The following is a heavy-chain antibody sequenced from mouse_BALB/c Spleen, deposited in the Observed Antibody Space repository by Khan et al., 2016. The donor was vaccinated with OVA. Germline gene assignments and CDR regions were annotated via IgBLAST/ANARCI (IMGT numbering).Heavy chain of an antibody. Sequence: VQLKQSGAELVKPGASVKLSCTASGFNIKDTYMHWVKQRPEQGLEWIGRIDPANGNTKYDPKFQGKATITADTSSNTAYLQLSSLTSEDTAVYYCARSYYDYDDAMDYWGQGPSVTVSS. D-gene: IGHD2-4*01. CDR3: ARSYYDYDDAMDY. CDR1: GFNIKDTY. J-gene: IGHJ4*01. CDR2: IDPANGNT. V-gene: IGHV14-3*02.